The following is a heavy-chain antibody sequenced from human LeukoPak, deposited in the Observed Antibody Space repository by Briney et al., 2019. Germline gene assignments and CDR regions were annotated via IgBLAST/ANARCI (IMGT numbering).Heavy chain of an antibody. J-gene: IGHJ1*01. CDR2: IKSDGST. Sequence: GGSLRLSCAASGFTFSSYWMHWVRQAPGKGLVWVSRIKSDGSTNYSESVKGRFTISRDNAKNTLSLQMNSLRAEDTGVYYCARAPSEIGGYYPEYFRHWGQGTLVTVSS. V-gene: IGHV3-74*01. CDR1: GFTFSSYW. D-gene: IGHD3-22*01. CDR3: ARAPSEIGGYYPEYFRH.